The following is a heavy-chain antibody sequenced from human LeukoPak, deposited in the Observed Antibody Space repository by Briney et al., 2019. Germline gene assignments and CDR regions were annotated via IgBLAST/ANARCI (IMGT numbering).Heavy chain of an antibody. D-gene: IGHD2/OR15-2a*01. V-gene: IGHV4-34*01. Sequence: SETLSLTCAVSGDPLSRYSWTWIRQPPGKGLEGLGEINPSGSPDYNPSLKSRATISVDTSKNQFSLRVASVPAADTAVYYCASVRHDPLEYYYYIDVWGKGTTVTVSS. CDR2: INPSGSP. CDR3: ASVRHDPLEYYYYIDV. CDR1: GDPLSRYS. J-gene: IGHJ6*03.